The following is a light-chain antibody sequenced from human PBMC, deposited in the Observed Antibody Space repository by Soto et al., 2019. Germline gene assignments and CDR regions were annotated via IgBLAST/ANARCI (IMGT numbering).Light chain of an antibody. CDR3: QQADNFAPLT. CDR1: QGIGNW. Sequence: ILMTQSPSSVSAFVGDTVTITCRASQGIGNWIVWYQQKPGKAPELLVYVVSNLHSGEPSRFSGSGSGTDFSITINGLQPEDIATYYFQQADNFAPLTFGGGTKVELK. J-gene: IGKJ4*01. V-gene: IGKV1-12*01. CDR2: VVS.